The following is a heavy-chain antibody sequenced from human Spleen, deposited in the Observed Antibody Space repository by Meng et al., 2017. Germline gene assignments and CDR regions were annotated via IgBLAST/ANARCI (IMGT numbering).Heavy chain of an antibody. Sequence: GSLRLSCAASGFTFSSYWMHWVRQAPGKGLEWVGHIKSKIDGGTTDYAAPVKGRFTISRDASTTTVFLQMNSLKTENTAVYFCVAAPLGYCVNSVCYRPLDIWGQGTTVTVSS. J-gene: IGHJ6*02. CDR3: VAAPLGYCVNSVCYRPLDI. D-gene: IGHD2-8*01. V-gene: IGHV3-15*01. CDR2: IKSKIDGGTT. CDR1: GFTFSSYW.